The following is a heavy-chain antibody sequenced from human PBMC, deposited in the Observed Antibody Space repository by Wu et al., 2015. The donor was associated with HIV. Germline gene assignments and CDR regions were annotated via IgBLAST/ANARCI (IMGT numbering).Heavy chain of an antibody. CDR1: GYTFTGYY. CDR3: ARDGDYCSEINCNFRWFDP. Sequence: QVQLVQSGAEVKKPGASVKVSCRASGYTFTGYYMHWVRQAPGQGLEWMGWINPNSGGTNYAQKFQGRVTITTDASTNTAYMEMSSLTSEDTALYYCARDGDYCSEINCNFRWFDPGAREPRSPSPQ. CDR2: INPNSGGT. D-gene: IGHD2-15*01. V-gene: IGHV1-2*02. J-gene: IGHJ5*02.